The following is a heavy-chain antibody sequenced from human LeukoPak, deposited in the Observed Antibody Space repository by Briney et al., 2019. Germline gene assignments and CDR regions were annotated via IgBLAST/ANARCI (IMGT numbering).Heavy chain of an antibody. Sequence: GGSLRLSCAASGFIFSSYWMHWVRQAPGKGLVWVSRINSDGSSTSYADSVKGRFTISRDNAKNSLYLQMNSLRAEDTAVYYCARGHSGSYQKTDAYDIWGQGTMVTVSS. CDR1: GFIFSSYW. D-gene: IGHD1-26*01. CDR3: ARGHSGSYQKTDAYDI. V-gene: IGHV3-74*01. CDR2: INSDGSST. J-gene: IGHJ3*02.